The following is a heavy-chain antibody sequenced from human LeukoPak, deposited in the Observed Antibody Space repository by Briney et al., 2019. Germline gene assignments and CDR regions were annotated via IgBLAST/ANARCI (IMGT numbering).Heavy chain of an antibody. D-gene: IGHD3-9*01. CDR1: GYTFTSYD. CDR3: AREYYDILTGLYYFDY. Sequence: ASVKVSCGASGYTFTSYDINWVRQATGQGLEWMGWMNPNSGNTGYAQKFQDRVTITRNTSISTAYMELNSLRSEDTAVYYCAREYYDILTGLYYFDYWGQGTLVTVSS. CDR2: MNPNSGNT. V-gene: IGHV1-8*03. J-gene: IGHJ4*02.